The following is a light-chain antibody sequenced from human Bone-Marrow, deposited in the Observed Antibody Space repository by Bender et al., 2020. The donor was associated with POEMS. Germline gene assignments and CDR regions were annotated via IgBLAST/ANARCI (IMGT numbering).Light chain of an antibody. CDR3: SSFTPTKSWV. V-gene: IGLV2-14*03. J-gene: IGLJ3*02. CDR2: DVN. Sequence: QSALTQPASVSGSPGQSLTISCTGPTSDVGNFESVSWYQHRPGRAPQVIIYDVNNRPLGVSPRFSGSKSGNTASLTISGLLTDDEAVYFCSSFTPTKSWVFGGGTKLTV. CDR1: TSDVGNFES.